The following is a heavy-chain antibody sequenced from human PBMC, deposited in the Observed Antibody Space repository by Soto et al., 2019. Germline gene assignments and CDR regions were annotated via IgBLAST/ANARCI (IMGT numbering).Heavy chain of an antibody. J-gene: IGHJ5*02. Sequence: GGSLRLSCAASGFTFSTYAISWVRQAPGKGLEWVSAMSGSGRSTYYADSVKGRFTITRDNSKNTLYLQMNSLRAEDTAVYYCAKDRTGTTFWFDPWCQATRVTLSS. D-gene: IGHD1-1*01. CDR2: MSGSGRST. V-gene: IGHV3-23*01. CDR1: GFTFSTYA. CDR3: AKDRTGTTFWFDP.